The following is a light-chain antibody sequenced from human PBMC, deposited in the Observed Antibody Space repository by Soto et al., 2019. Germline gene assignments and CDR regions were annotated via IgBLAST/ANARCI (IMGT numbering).Light chain of an antibody. J-gene: IGLJ1*01. CDR3: CSFARSPYV. CDR2: DVN. Sequence: QSALTQPRSVSGSPGQTVTISCTGTSNDVGLYNYLSWYQRYPGKAPKVVIYDVNKRPSGVPDRFSGSKSGNTASLTISGLQAGDEADYYCCSFARSPYVFGTGTKVTVL. V-gene: IGLV2-11*01. CDR1: SNDVGLYNY.